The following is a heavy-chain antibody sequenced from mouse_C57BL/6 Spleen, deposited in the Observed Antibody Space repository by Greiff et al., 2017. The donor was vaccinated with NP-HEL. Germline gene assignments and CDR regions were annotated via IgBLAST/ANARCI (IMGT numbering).Heavy chain of an antibody. CDR2: INPNNGGT. V-gene: IGHV1-26*01. Sequence: EVQLQQSGPELVKPGASVKISCKASGYTFTDYYMNWVKQSHGKSLEWIGDINPNNGGTSYNQKFKGKATLTVDKSSSTAYMELRSLTSEDSAVYYCARFGRHAMDYWGQGTSVTVSS. D-gene: IGHD3-1*01. CDR1: GYTFTDYY. CDR3: ARFGRHAMDY. J-gene: IGHJ4*01.